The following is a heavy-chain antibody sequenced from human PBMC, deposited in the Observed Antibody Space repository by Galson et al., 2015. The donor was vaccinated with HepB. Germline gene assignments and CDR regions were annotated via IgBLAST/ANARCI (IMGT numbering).Heavy chain of an antibody. V-gene: IGHV3-48*04. Sequence: SLRLSCAASGLIFTGSSMNWVRQAPGKGLEWISYISGSSSIIYYADSVKGRFTISRDNAKNSLFLQMNSLRAEDTAVYYCATDAPSEWGRGTLVSVSS. CDR2: ISGSSSII. CDR1: GLIFTGSS. CDR3: ATDAPSE. J-gene: IGHJ4*02.